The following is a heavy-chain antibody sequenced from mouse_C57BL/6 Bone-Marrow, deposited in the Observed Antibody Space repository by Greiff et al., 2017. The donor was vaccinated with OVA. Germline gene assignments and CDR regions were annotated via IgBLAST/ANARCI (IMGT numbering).Heavy chain of an antibody. CDR1: GYTFTDYE. V-gene: IGHV1-15*01. CDR2: IDPETGGT. Sequence: QVQLQQSGAELVRPGASVTLSCKASGYTFTDYEMHWVKQTPVHGLEWIGAIDPETGGTAYNQKFKGKAILTADKSTSTAYMELRSLTSADSAVYYCTREGLTRYFDVWGTGTTVTVSS. J-gene: IGHJ1*03. D-gene: IGHD2-2*01. CDR3: TREGLTRYFDV.